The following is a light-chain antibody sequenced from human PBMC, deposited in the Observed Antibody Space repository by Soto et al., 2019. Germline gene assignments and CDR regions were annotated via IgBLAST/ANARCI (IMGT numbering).Light chain of an antibody. V-gene: IGKV1-5*03. CDR2: KAT. J-gene: IGKJ4*01. CDR1: ESITKY. CDR3: QQYSSYVT. Sequence: DIQLTQSPSTVPASVGDRVTITCRAAESITKYLAWYQQKPWKAPKLLIHKATTMQNGVPPRFSGSGFGTEFTLTNYGLQPDDFATYFRQQYSSYVTFGGGTKVEIK.